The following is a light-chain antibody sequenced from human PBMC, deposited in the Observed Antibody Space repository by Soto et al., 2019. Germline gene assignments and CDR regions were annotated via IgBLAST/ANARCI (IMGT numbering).Light chain of an antibody. Sequence: DIQMTQSPSSLSASVGDRVTITCRASQSISSYLNWYQQKPGKAPKLLIYAASSLQSGVPSRFSGSGSGTDFALTISSLQPEDFATYYCQQSYSTPPAFGQGXXVEIK. CDR3: QQSYSTPPA. V-gene: IGKV1-39*01. CDR1: QSISSY. CDR2: AAS. J-gene: IGKJ1*01.